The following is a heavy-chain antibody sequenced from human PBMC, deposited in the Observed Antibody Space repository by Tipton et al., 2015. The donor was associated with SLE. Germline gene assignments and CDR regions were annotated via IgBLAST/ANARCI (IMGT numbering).Heavy chain of an antibody. CDR1: GGSISSYY. J-gene: IGHJ3*02. CDR2: IYYSGST. Sequence: TLSLTCTVSGGSISSYYWNWIRQPPGKGLEWIGYIYYSGSTNYNPSLKSRVTISVDTSKNQFSLKLTSVTAADTAVYYCARDLTMEAFDIWGQGTMVTVSS. V-gene: IGHV4-59*01. D-gene: IGHD3-10*01. CDR3: ARDLTMEAFDI.